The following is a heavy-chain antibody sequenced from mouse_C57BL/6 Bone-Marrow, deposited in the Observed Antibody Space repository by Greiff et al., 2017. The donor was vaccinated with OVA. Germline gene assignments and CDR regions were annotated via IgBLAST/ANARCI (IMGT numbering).Heavy chain of an antibody. CDR1: GYTFTSYW. CDR3: ARFYYASSCQSDWYFDV. V-gene: IGHV1-7*01. Sequence: QVHVKQSGAELAKPGASVKMSCKASGYTFTSYWMHWVKQRPGQGLEWIGYINPSSGYTKYKQKFKDKATLTADKSSSTAYMQLSNLTYEDSAVYYCARFYYASSCQSDWYFDVWGTGATVTVSS. CDR2: INPSSGYT. J-gene: IGHJ1*03. D-gene: IGHD1-1*01.